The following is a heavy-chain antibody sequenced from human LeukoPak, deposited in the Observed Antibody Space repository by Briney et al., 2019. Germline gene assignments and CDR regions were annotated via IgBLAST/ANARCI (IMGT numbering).Heavy chain of an antibody. J-gene: IGHJ6*02. Sequence: GRSLRLSCAASGFTFSSYAMHWVRQAPGKGLEWVAVISYDGSNKYYADSVKGRFTISRDNAKNSLYLQMNSLRAEDTAVYYCARVRDLIVVVPAAVRYYYGMDVWGQGTTVTVSS. V-gene: IGHV3-30-3*01. CDR3: ARVRDLIVVVPAAVRYYYGMDV. D-gene: IGHD2-2*01. CDR1: GFTFSSYA. CDR2: ISYDGSNK.